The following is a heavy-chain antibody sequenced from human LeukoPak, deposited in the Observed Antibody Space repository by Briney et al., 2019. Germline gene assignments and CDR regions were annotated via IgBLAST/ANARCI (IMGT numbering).Heavy chain of an antibody. CDR1: GYSISSGYY. D-gene: IGHD6-13*01. CDR2: IYTSGST. CDR3: ARGRYLTTGGGAAAGFLDY. Sequence: SETLSLTCTVSGYSISSGYYWVWIRQPAGKGLEWIGRIYTSGSTNYNPSLKRRVTISVDTSQNQFSVRLSSVTAADTAVYYCARGRYLTTGGGAAAGFLDYWGQGTLVTVSS. V-gene: IGHV4-38-2*02. J-gene: IGHJ4*02.